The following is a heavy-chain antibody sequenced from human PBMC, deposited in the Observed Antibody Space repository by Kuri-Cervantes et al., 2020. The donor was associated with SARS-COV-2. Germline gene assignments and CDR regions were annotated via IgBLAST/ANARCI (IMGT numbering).Heavy chain of an antibody. D-gene: IGHD6-19*01. V-gene: IGHV3-48*02. CDR1: GFAFSSYA. CDR2: ISSSSSTI. CDR3: ARDGQILSGSGWYADAFDI. Sequence: GGSLRLSCAASGFAFSSYAMSWVRQAPGKGLEWVSYISSSSSTIYYADSVKGRFTISRDNAKNSLYLQMNSLRDEDTAVYYCARDGQILSGSGWYADAFDIWGPGTRVTVSS. J-gene: IGHJ3*02.